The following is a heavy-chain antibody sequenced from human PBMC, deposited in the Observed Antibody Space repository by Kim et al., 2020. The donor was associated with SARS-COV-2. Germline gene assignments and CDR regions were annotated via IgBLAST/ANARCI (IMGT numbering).Heavy chain of an antibody. V-gene: IGHV3-15*01. CDR1: GFTFSNAW. Sequence: GGSLRLSCAASGFTFSNAWMSWVRQAPGKGLEWVGRIKSKTDGGTTDYAAPVKGRFTISRDDSKNTLYLQMNSLKTEDTAVYYCTTEALEDSRANYFDYWGQGTLVTVSS. J-gene: IGHJ4*02. CDR2: IKSKTDGGTT. CDR3: TTEALEDSRANYFDY. D-gene: IGHD3-22*01.